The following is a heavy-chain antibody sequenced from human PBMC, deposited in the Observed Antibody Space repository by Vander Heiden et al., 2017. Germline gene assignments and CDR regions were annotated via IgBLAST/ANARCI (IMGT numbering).Heavy chain of an antibody. V-gene: IGHV4-31*03. J-gene: IGHJ5*02. CDR2: ISYIGST. CDR3: ARTHFSGAYMGYNWFDP. CDR1: GGSISSGGYY. D-gene: IGHD4-17*01. Sequence: QVQLQESGPGLVRSSQTLSLTCSVSGGSISSGGYYWNWNRQHPGKGLQWIGYISYIGSTYYNPSLKTRVLISVDTSKNQFSLTLSSVTAADTAVYYCARTHFSGAYMGYNWFDPWGQGTQVTVSS.